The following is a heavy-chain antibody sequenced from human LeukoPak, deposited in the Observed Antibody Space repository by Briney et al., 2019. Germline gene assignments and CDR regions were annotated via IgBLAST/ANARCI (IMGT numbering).Heavy chain of an antibody. CDR3: ASSIAVAAPTDY. CDR1: GYTFTGYY. Sequence: ASVKVSCKASGYTFTGYYMHWVRQAPGQGLEWMGWINPNSGGTNYAQKFQGRVTMSRDTSISTAYMELSRLRSGDTAVYYCASSIAVAAPTDYWGQGTLVTVSS. D-gene: IGHD6-19*01. CDR2: INPNSGGT. V-gene: IGHV1-2*02. J-gene: IGHJ4*02.